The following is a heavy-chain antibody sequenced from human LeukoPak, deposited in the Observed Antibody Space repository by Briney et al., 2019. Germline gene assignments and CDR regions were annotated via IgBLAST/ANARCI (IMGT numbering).Heavy chain of an antibody. Sequence: GGSLRLSCTAPGSAFSSYWMHWVRPAPGKGLVWVSRINSDGSSTTYADSVKGRFTISRDNTKNTLYLQMNSLRAEDTAVYYCVQSSPTIDYWGQGTLVTVSS. CDR3: VQSSPTIDY. J-gene: IGHJ4*02. D-gene: IGHD6-6*01. V-gene: IGHV3-74*01. CDR2: INSDGSST. CDR1: GSAFSSYW.